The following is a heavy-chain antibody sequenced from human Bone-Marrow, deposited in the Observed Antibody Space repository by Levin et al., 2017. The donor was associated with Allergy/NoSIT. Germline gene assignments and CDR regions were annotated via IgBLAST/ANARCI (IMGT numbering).Heavy chain of an antibody. Sequence: GESLKISCKASGYAFTSYDINWVRQATGQGLEWLGWMNPDTGKTGYAEKFQGRVSMTRDTSESTAYMELNRLTSDDTAVYYCARATYSSLAGSAYWYFNIWGRGTQVTVSS. CDR1: GYAFTSYD. CDR3: ARATYSSLAGSAYWYFNI. D-gene: IGHD3-10*01. CDR2: MNPDTGKT. V-gene: IGHV1-8*01. J-gene: IGHJ2*01.